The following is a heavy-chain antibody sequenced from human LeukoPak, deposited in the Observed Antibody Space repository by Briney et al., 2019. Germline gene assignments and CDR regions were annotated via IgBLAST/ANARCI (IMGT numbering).Heavy chain of an antibody. J-gene: IGHJ4*02. CDR1: GFIFSFYC. V-gene: IGHV3-74*01. CDR3: VRDFRSADY. CDR2: ICPDGTGI. Sequence: GRSLRLSCAASGFIFSFYCMHWVRQAPGKGPMWVSRICPDGTGISYADSVKARFTTSRDNAKNTVYLQMNSLREEDTAVYYCVRDFRSADYWGQGTLVTVSS.